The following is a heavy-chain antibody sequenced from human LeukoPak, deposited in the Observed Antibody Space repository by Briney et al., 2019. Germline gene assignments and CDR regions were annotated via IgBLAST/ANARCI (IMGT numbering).Heavy chain of an antibody. CDR3: ARVMVTMVRGVIIRPYGMDV. J-gene: IGHJ6*02. CDR2: IYYSGST. Sequence: SETLSLTCTVSGGSISSSSYYWGWIRQPPGKGLEWIGSIYYSGSTYYNPSLKSRVTISVDTSKNQFSLKLSSVTAADTAVYYCARVMVTMVRGVIIRPYGMDVWGQGTTVTVSS. V-gene: IGHV4-39*07. D-gene: IGHD3-10*01. CDR1: GGSISSSSYY.